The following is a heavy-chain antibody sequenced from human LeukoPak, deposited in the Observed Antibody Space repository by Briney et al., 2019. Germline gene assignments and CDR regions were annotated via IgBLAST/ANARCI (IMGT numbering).Heavy chain of an antibody. D-gene: IGHD1-14*01. CDR1: GYTFTGYY. Sequence: SVKVSCKASGYTFTGYYMHWVRQAPGQGLEWMGRIIPILGIANYAQKFQGRVTITADKSTSTAYMELSSLRSEDTAVYYCARGMDPNPPDYWGQGTLVTVSS. J-gene: IGHJ4*02. V-gene: IGHV1-69*04. CDR2: IIPILGIA. CDR3: ARGMDPNPPDY.